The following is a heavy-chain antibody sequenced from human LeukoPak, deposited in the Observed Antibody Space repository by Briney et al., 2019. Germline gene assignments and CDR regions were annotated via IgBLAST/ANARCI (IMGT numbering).Heavy chain of an antibody. CDR2: INPNSGGT. V-gene: IGHV1-2*04. CDR1: GYTFTGYY. CDR3: ARDYGDYKFDY. D-gene: IGHD4-17*01. J-gene: IGHJ4*02. Sequence: ASVKVSCKASGYTFTGYYMHWVRQAPGQGLESMGWINPNSGGTNYAQKFQGWVTMTRDTSISTAYMELSRLRSDDTAVYYCARDYGDYKFDYWGQGTLVTVSS.